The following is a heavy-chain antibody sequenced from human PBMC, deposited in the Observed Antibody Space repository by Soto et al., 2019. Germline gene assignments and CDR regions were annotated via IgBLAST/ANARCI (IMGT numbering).Heavy chain of an antibody. Sequence: GGSLRLSCAASGFTFSSYSMNWVRQAPGKGLEWVSYISSSSSTIYYADSVKGRFTISRDNAKNSLYLQMNSLRDEDTAVYYCARTPAEWLLKRRVFYYYGMDVWGQGTTVTVSS. D-gene: IGHD6-19*01. CDR3: ARTPAEWLLKRRVFYYYGMDV. CDR1: GFTFSSYS. V-gene: IGHV3-48*02. J-gene: IGHJ6*02. CDR2: ISSSSSTI.